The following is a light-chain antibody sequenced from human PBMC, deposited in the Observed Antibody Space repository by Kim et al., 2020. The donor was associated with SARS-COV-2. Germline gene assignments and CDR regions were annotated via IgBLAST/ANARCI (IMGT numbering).Light chain of an antibody. V-gene: IGKV1-12*01. CDR2: ATS. J-gene: IGKJ2*01. Sequence: SASVGDRVAITCRASQSVSIWLAWYQQKPGKAPKLLISATSSLQDGVSPRFSGTGFGADFTLTINNLQPDDFATYYCQQADSLPYTFGQGTKLEI. CDR3: QQADSLPYT. CDR1: QSVSIW.